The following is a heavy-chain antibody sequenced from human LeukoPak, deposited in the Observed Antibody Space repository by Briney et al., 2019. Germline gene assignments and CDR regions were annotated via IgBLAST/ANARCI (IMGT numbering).Heavy chain of an antibody. CDR1: GYTFTSYG. CDR2: ISAYNGNT. D-gene: IGHD4-11*01. Sequence: ASVKVSCKASGYTFTSYGISWVRQAPGLGLEWMGWISAYNGNTNYAQKLQGRVTMTTDTSTSTAYMELRSLRSDDTAVYYCARDADYSNYGVCFDYWGQGTLVTVSS. V-gene: IGHV1-18*01. CDR3: ARDADYSNYGVCFDY. J-gene: IGHJ4*02.